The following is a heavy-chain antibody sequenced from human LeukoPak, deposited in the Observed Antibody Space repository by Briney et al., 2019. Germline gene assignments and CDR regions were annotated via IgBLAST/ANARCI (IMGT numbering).Heavy chain of an antibody. CDR1: GGSISSYY. CDR3: ARAGYSSGWLDY. D-gene: IGHD6-19*01. J-gene: IGHJ4*02. CDR2: IYYSGST. Sequence: SETLSLTCTVSGGSISSYYWSWIRQPPGEGLEWIGYIYYSGSTNYNPSLKSRVTISVDTSKNQFSLKLSSVTAADTAVYYCARAGYSSGWLDYWGQGTLVTVSS. V-gene: IGHV4-59*01.